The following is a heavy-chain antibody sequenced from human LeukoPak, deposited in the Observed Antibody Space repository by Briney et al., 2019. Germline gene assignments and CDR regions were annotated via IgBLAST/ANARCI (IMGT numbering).Heavy chain of an antibody. D-gene: IGHD3-22*01. CDR1: GGSINSNS. V-gene: IGHV4-59*08. CDR2: IYDSGSA. Sequence: SETLSLTCTVSGGSINSNSYTWIREPPGKGLEWIGNIYDSGSAKYNPSLKSRVTISGDTSKNQVSLKLTSVTAADTAVYFCTRHRDYYDTWGPGTLVTVSS. CDR3: TRHRDYYDT. J-gene: IGHJ4*02.